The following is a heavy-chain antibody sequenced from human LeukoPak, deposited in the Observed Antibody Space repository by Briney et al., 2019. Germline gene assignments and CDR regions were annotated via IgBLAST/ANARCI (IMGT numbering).Heavy chain of an antibody. CDR3: AKDLHYKAADY. CDR1: GFSFSSCW. CDR2: INTQGSDT. D-gene: IGHD1-14*01. J-gene: IGHJ4*02. V-gene: IGHV3-74*01. Sequence: GGSLRLSCAASGFSFSSCWMHWVRQVPGKGLVWVSRINTQGSDTTYADSVKGRFTISRDNAKNTLYLQMNSLTVEDTAVYYCAKDLHYKAADYWGQRTLVTVSS.